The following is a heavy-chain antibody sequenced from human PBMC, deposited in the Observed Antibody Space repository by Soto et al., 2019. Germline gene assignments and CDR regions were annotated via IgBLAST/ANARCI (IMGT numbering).Heavy chain of an antibody. D-gene: IGHD3-16*01. CDR3: ARLGVAQVEFTKWFDP. Sequence: PSQTLSLTCAISWDSVSSNSASWNWIRLSPSRGLEWLGRTYYRARWYNDYAESVKGRITINPDTSTNQFSLRLSSVTPEDTAVYACARLGVAQVEFTKWFDPWGQGTQVTVSS. V-gene: IGHV6-1*01. CDR1: WDSVSSNSAS. J-gene: IGHJ5*02. CDR2: TYYRARWYN.